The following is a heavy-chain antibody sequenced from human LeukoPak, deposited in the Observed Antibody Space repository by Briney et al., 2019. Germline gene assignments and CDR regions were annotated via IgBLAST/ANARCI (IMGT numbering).Heavy chain of an antibody. V-gene: IGHV3-21*01. Sequence: GGSLRLSYAASGFTFSSYSMNWVRQAPGKGLEWVSSISSSSSYIYYADSVKGRFTISRDNAKNSLYLQMNSLRAEDTAVYYCARDNIIYGSGSYGDWGQGTLVTVSS. CDR2: ISSSSSYI. CDR1: GFTFSSYS. D-gene: IGHD3-10*01. J-gene: IGHJ4*02. CDR3: ARDNIIYGSGSYGD.